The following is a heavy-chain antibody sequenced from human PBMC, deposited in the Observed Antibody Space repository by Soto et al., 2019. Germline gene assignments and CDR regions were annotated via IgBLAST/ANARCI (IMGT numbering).Heavy chain of an antibody. CDR3: ARAGGDSRCYNFNWFDP. CDR2: ITPIFGAA. V-gene: IGHV1-69*01. CDR1: GGTFSSHG. D-gene: IGHD2-2*02. Sequence: QVQLVQSGAEVKKPGSSVKVSCKASGGTFSSHGISWVRQAPGQGPEWMGEITPIFGAARHAQKFQGRITITADESTSTAYMELRSLRSEYTAVYYCARAGGDSRCYNFNWFDPWGQGTLVIVSS. J-gene: IGHJ5*02.